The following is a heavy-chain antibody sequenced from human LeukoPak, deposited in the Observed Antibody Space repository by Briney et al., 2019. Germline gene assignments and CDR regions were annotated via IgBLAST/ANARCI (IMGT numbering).Heavy chain of an antibody. CDR1: GGSISSYN. V-gene: IGHV4-59*08. Sequence: SETLSLTCSISGGSISSYNWYWIRQSPGKGLEWIGYIYDGGNTNYNPSLKSRVTISVDMSQNQFSLALASVTAADSAVFYCARQPRNGHFDSWDQGLPVSVSS. D-gene: IGHD4-11*01. CDR2: IYDGGNT. J-gene: IGHJ4*02. CDR3: ARQPRNGHFDS.